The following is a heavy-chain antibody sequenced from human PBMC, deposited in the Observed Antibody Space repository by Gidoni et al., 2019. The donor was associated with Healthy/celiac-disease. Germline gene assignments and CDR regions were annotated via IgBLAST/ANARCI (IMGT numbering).Heavy chain of an antibody. V-gene: IGHV1-69*01. D-gene: IGHD1-26*01. CDR1: GGPFSSYA. CDR2: IIPIFGTA. Sequence: QVQLGKSGAEGKKTGSSVKVSCKASGGPFSSYAISWVRQAPGQGLEWMGGIIPIFGTANYAQKFQGSVTITADESTRTAYMELSSLRSEDTAVYYCATGDSGSYFDYWGQGTLVTVSS. CDR3: ATGDSGSYFDY. J-gene: IGHJ4*02.